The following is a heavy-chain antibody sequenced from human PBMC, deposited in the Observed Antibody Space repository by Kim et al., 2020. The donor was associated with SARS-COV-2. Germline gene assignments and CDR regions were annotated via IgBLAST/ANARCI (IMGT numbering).Heavy chain of an antibody. V-gene: IGHV3-7*01. D-gene: IGHD2-8*01. Sequence: GGSLRLSCAASGFTFSNYWMNWVRQAPGKGLEWVANIKQDGSEKYYVDSVKGRFTISRDNAKNSLYLQMNSLRTEDTAVYYCARGRSVSCLVHWGQGTLVAVSS. CDR3: ARGRSVSCLVH. J-gene: IGHJ4*02. CDR2: IKQDGSEK. CDR1: GFTFSNYW.